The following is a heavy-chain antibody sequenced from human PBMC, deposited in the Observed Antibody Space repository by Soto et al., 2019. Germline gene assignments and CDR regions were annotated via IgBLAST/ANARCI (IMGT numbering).Heavy chain of an antibody. V-gene: IGHV1-69*02. CDR1: GGTFSSYT. CDR2: IIPILGIA. CDR3: ARGVSSGGALYGMDV. J-gene: IGHJ6*02. D-gene: IGHD6-19*01. Sequence: QVQLVQSGAEVKKPGSSVKVSCKASGGTFSSYTISWVRQAPGQGLEWMGRIIPILGIANYAQKFQGRVTITADKSTSTAYMELSSLRSEDTAVYYCARGVSSGGALYGMDVWGQGTTFTVSS.